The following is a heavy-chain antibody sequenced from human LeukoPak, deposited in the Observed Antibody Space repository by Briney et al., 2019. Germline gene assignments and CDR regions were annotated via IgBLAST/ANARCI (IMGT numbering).Heavy chain of an antibody. CDR1: GYSFTSYW. Sequence: GESLKISCKGSGYSFTSYWIGWVRQMPGKGLEWMGIIYPGDSDTRYSPSFQGQVTIPADKSISTAYLQWSSLKASDTAMYYCARAHGGSSLRGGWFDPWGQGTLVTVSS. CDR2: IYPGDSDT. CDR3: ARAHGGSSLRGGWFDP. J-gene: IGHJ5*02. V-gene: IGHV5-51*01. D-gene: IGHD6-13*01.